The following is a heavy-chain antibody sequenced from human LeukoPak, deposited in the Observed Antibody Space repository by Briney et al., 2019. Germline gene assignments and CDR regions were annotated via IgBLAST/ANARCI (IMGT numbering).Heavy chain of an antibody. J-gene: IGHJ4*02. V-gene: IGHV4-61*02. CDR1: GGSISSGSYY. CDR3: ASRSIAAAGWYYFDY. D-gene: IGHD6-13*01. CDR2: IYTSGST. Sequence: TSQTLSLTCTVSGGSISSGSYYWSWIRQPAGKGLEWIGRIYTSGSTNYNPSLKSRVTISVDTSKNQFSLKLSSVTAADTAVYYCASRSIAAAGWYYFDYWGQGTLVTVSS.